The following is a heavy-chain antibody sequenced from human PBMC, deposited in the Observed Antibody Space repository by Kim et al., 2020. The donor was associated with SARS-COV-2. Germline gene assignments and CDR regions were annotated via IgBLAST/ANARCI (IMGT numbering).Heavy chain of an antibody. CDR3: ASGYCSSTSCYVLDY. Sequence: SLKGRVTISVDTSKNQCSLKLSSVTAADTAVYYCASGYCSSTSCYVLDYWGQGTLVTVSS. D-gene: IGHD2-2*01. J-gene: IGHJ4*02. V-gene: IGHV4-59*09.